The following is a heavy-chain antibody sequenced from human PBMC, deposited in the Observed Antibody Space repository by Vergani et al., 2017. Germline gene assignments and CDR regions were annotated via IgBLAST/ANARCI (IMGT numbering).Heavy chain of an antibody. CDR3: AREVRADSGSYSHGGMDV. V-gene: IGHV1-46*03. CDR2: INPSGGST. CDR1: GYTFTSYY. Sequence: QVQLVQSGAEVKKPGASVKVSCKASGYTFTSYYMHWVRQAPGQGLEWMGIINPSGGSTSYAQKFQGRVTMTRDTSTSTVYMELSRLRSEDTAVYYCAREVRADSGSYSHGGMDVWGQGTTVTVSS. D-gene: IGHD1-26*01. J-gene: IGHJ6*02.